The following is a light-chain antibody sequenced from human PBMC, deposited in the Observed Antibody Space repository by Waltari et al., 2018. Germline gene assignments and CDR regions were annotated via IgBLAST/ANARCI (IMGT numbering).Light chain of an antibody. J-gene: IGKJ4*01. Sequence: ELVLTQSPATLSLSPGEGATLSCRASQSVNWYLAWYQQRPGQAPRLLFYDTSNRATGIPARFSGSGSETDFTLTISSLEPEDSAVYYCQQRRNWPLTFGGGTKVEIK. CDR1: QSVNWY. V-gene: IGKV3-11*01. CDR3: QQRRNWPLT. CDR2: DTS.